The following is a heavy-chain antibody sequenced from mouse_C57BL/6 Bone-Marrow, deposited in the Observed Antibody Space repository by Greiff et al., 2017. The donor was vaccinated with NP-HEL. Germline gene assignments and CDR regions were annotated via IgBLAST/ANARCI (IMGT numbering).Heavy chain of an antibody. CDR2: INPSNGGT. D-gene: IGHD2-2*01. Sequence: QVQLQQPGTELVKPGTSVKLSCKSSGYTFTSYWMHWVKQRPGQGLEWIGNINPSNGGTNYNETFKRKATLTVDKSSSTAYMQLSSLTSDDSAVYYCAREGRWVRRGYWYFDVWDTGTTVTVSS. V-gene: IGHV1-53*01. J-gene: IGHJ1*03. CDR1: GYTFTSYW. CDR3: AREGRWVRRGYWYFDV.